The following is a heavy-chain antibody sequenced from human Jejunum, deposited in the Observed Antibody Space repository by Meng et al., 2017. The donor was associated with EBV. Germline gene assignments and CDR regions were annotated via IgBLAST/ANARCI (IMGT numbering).Heavy chain of an antibody. Sequence: QVQLQESGPGLVKSSATLSLTCRVSGGSVSSGSYYWSWIRQPPGKGLEWMGEIHHSGRTNYNPALKSRVTISVDKSKNQFSLELSSVTAADTAVYFCASVGYYDSSGYFTDYWGQGTLVTVSS. CDR2: IHHSGRT. J-gene: IGHJ4*02. CDR3: ASVGYYDSSGYFTDY. V-gene: IGHV4-61*01. CDR1: GGSVSSGSYY. D-gene: IGHD3-22*01.